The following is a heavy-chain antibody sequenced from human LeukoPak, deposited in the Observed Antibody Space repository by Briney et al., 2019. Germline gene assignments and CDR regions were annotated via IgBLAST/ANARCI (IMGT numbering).Heavy chain of an antibody. CDR3: AISMLYCSSTSCYGGDFDY. Sequence: PGESLKISCKGSGYSFTSYWIGWVRQMSGKGLEWMGIIYPGDSDTRYSPSFQGQVTISADKSISTAYLQWSSLKASDTAMYYCAISMLYCSSTSCYGGDFDYWGQGTLVTVSS. CDR1: GYSFTSYW. J-gene: IGHJ4*02. D-gene: IGHD2-2*01. V-gene: IGHV5-51*01. CDR2: IYPGDSDT.